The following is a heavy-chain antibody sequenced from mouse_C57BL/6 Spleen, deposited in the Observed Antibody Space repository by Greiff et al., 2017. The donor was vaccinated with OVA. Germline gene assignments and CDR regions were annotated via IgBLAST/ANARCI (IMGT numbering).Heavy chain of an antibody. Sequence: QVQLQQPGTELVKPGASVKLSCKASGYTFPSYWMHWVKQRPGQGLEWIGNINPSNGGTNYNEKFKSKATLTVDKSSSTAYMQLSSLTSEDSAVYYCARWGFITTVEAYWGQGTLVTVSA. V-gene: IGHV1-53*01. CDR2: INPSNGGT. J-gene: IGHJ3*01. CDR1: GYTFPSYW. CDR3: ARWGFITTVEAY. D-gene: IGHD1-1*01.